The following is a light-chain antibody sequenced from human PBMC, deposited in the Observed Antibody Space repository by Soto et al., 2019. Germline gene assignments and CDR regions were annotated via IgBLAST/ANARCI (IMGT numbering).Light chain of an antibody. CDR1: QSVTSY. CDR3: QKRSSWPIN. V-gene: IGKV3-11*01. Sequence: ELVLTQSPATLCLSTVAIANLSCRASQSVTSYLAWYQQRPGQAPRLLIYDASRRATGIPARFSGSGSGADFTLTISTLEPEDFAVYYCQKRSSWPINCGQGTQRAIK. J-gene: IGKJ5*01. CDR2: DAS.